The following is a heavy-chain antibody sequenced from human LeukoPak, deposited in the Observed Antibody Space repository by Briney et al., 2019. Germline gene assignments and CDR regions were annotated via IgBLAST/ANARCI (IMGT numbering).Heavy chain of an antibody. CDR2: ISWNSGSI. V-gene: IGHV3-9*01. CDR3: AKESSGWYSLPDY. D-gene: IGHD6-19*01. CDR1: GFTFDDYA. J-gene: IGHJ4*02. Sequence: GRSLRLPCAASGFTFDDYAMHWVRQAPGKGLEWVSGISWNSGSIGYADSVKGRFTISRDNAKNSLYLQMSSLRAEDTALYYCAKESSGWYSLPDYWGQGTLVTVSS.